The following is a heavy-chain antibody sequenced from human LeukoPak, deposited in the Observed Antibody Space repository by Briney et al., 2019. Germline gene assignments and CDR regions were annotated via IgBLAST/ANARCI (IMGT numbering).Heavy chain of an antibody. J-gene: IGHJ3*02. Sequence: SGTLSLTCAVSGGSISSSNWWSWIRQPPGKGLEWIGEIYHSGSTNYNPSLKSRVTISVDKSKTQFSLKLSSVTAADTAVYYCTKSDGSGLIRICGRGTMVTVSS. V-gene: IGHV4-4*02. CDR3: TKSDGSGLIRI. D-gene: IGHD3-22*01. CDR2: IYHSGST. CDR1: GGSISSSNW.